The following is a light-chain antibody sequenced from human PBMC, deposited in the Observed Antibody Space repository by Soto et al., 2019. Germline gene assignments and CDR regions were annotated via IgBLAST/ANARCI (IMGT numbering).Light chain of an antibody. CDR1: QSITARY. J-gene: IGKJ4*01. V-gene: IGKV3-15*01. Sequence: EIVLTQPPGTLSLSQGERATLSCRASQSITARYLAWYQRKHGQAPRLLIYGASTRAAGIPARFSGSESGTEGTITISSLNSEDGAVYYCQQYNNWPLTFGGGTKVDIK. CDR3: QQYNNWPLT. CDR2: GAS.